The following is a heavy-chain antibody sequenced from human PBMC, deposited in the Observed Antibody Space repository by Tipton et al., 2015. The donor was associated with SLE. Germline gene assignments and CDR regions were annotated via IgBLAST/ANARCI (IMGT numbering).Heavy chain of an antibody. D-gene: IGHD6-13*01. CDR1: GASLSSFF. V-gene: IGHV4-39*07. CDR3: ARRWDTSTWDY. CDR2: IYNSGST. Sequence: TLSLTCTVSGASLSSFFWAWIRQPPGKGLEWIGTIYNSGSTYYNPSLKSRVTISVDTSTKQFSLKLSSVTAADTAFYYCARRWDTSTWDYWGQGTLVSVSS. J-gene: IGHJ4*02.